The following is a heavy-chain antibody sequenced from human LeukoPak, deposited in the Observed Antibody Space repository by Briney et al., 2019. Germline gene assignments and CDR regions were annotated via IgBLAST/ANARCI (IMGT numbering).Heavy chain of an antibody. J-gene: IGHJ6*03. CDR2: INWNGGST. CDR1: GFTFDDYG. V-gene: IGHV3-20*04. D-gene: IGHD2-15*01. CDR3: ARDRKDCSGGSCYSPFDYYYYMDV. Sequence: GGSLRLSCAASGFTFDDYGMSWVRQAPGKGLEWVSGINWNGGSTGYADSVKGRFTISRDNAKNSLYLQMNSLRAEDTALYYCARDRKDCSGGSCYSPFDYYYYMDVWGKGTTVTVSS.